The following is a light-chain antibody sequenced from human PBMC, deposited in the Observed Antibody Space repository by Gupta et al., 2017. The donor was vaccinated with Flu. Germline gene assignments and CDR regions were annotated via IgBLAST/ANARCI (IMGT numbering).Light chain of an antibody. V-gene: IGKV3-15*01. CDR3: QHYREWPPS. CDR1: QDVISD. CDR2: GAS. Sequence: IELTQSPATLSVSPGESATLSCRASQDVISDLAWYHHKAGQAPRLLVYGASTGAPGIPVRFRGRGFGTEFTLTITNVGSEDVAVYFCQHYREWPPSFGQGTKLEIK. J-gene: IGKJ2*01.